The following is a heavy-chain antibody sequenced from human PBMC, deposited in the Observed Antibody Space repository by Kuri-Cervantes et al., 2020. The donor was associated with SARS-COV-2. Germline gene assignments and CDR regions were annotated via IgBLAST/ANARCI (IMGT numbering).Heavy chain of an antibody. D-gene: IGHD2-21*02. CDR2: ISGSGGST. J-gene: IGHJ5*02. Sequence: GGSLRLSCVASGFTFSSYAMSWVRQAPGKGLEWVSAISGSGGSTYYADSVKGRFTISRDNSKNTLYLQMNSLRAEDTAVYYCARLIFPLQGWFDPWGQGTLVTVSS. CDR1: GFTFSSYA. V-gene: IGHV3-23*01. CDR3: ARLIFPLQGWFDP.